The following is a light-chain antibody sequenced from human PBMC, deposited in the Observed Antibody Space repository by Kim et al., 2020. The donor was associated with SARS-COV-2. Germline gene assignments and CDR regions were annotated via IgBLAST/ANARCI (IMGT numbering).Light chain of an antibody. J-gene: IGLJ3*02. V-gene: IGLV4-69*01. CDR1: SGHGRYA. CDR3: QTWGTGIHWV. CDR2: RNGDGRQ. Sequence: VTLHWPLRSGHGRYATAWHQQQPEKGPRYLRRRNGDGRQCKGDGIPGLCSGPSSGAERYLTISSLQSEDEADYYCQTWGTGIHWVFGGGTQLTVL.